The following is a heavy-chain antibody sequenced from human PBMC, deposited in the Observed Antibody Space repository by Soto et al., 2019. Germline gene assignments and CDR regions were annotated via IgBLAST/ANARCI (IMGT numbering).Heavy chain of an antibody. CDR1: GFSLSTSVMC. J-gene: IGHJ6*02. D-gene: IGHD6-13*01. V-gene: IGHV2-70*01. CDR2: IDWDDDK. CDR3: ARIPLSRVNYYSGMDV. Sequence: GPTLVNATQTLTLTCTFSGFSLSTSVMCVSWIRQPPGKALEWLALIDWDDDKYYSTSLKTRLTISKDTSKNQVVLTMNNMDPVDTATYYCARIPLSRVNYYSGMDVWGQGTTVTVSS.